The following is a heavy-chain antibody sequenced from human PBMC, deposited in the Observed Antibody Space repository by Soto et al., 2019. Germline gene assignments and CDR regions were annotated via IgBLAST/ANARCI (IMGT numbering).Heavy chain of an antibody. Sequence: SETLSLTCTVSGGSVSSGSYYWSRIRQPPWKGLEWIGYIYYSGSTNYNPSLKSRVTISVDTSKNQFSLKLSSVTAADTAVYYCARALLLRLGELSVRRTDYGMDVWGQGTTVTVSS. CDR2: IYYSGST. D-gene: IGHD3-16*02. V-gene: IGHV4-61*01. J-gene: IGHJ6*02. CDR1: GGSVSSGSYY. CDR3: ARALLLRLGELSVRRTDYGMDV.